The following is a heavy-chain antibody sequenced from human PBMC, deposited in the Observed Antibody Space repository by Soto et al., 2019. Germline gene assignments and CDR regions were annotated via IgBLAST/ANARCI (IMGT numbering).Heavy chain of an antibody. J-gene: IGHJ3*02. CDR1: GFTFSTYW. Sequence: PGGSLRLSCAASGFTFSTYWMSRVRQAPGKGLEWVANIKPDGSEKWYVDSVKGRFTISRDNAKNLLYLQMNSLRAEDTAVYYCARGDYYDTSGPFSDAFDIWGQGTVVTVSS. D-gene: IGHD3-22*01. CDR3: ARGDYYDTSGPFSDAFDI. V-gene: IGHV3-7*04. CDR2: IKPDGSEK.